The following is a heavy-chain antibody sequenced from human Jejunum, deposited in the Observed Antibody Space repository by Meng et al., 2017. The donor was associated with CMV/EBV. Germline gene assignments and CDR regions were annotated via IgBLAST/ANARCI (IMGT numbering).Heavy chain of an antibody. CDR3: TKGGFDS. CDR2: IRHDGSED. V-gene: IGHV3-30*02. D-gene: IGHD2-15*01. J-gene: IGHJ4*02. CDR1: GFPFNIYD. Sequence: QVQVVEAGGGVVQPWGSLRLSCVTSGFPFNIYDMHWVRQAPGKGLDWVTCIRHDGSEDFYVDSVKGRFTISRDNSKNTLYLQMNSLRVDDSALYYCTKGGFDSWGQGTLVTVSS.